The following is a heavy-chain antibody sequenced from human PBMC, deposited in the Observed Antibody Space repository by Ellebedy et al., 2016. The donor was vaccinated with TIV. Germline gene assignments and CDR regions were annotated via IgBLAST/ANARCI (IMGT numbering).Heavy chain of an antibody. CDR1: GGSVSTYY. V-gene: IGHV4-4*07. CDR3: ARGPGGATREAFDI. Sequence: MPSETLSLTCSVSGGSVSTYYWSWIRQPAGKGMEWIGRTSFSGIATSDSSLKNRVTMSVDTSTNQFSLIVNSVTAADPAVYFCARGPGGATREAFDIWGQGTMVAVSS. J-gene: IGHJ3*02. CDR2: TSFSGIA. D-gene: IGHD3-16*01.